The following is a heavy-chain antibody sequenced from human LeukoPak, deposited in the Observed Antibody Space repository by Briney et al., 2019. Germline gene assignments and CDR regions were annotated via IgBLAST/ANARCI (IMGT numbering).Heavy chain of an antibody. V-gene: IGHV3-74*01. Sequence: AGSLTLSCAASGFTFSRYWMHWVRQAPGKGLVWVSRINSDGSSTSYADSGRGRFTISRDNAKNTLYLQVNSLRAEDTAVYYCARYNFWSGYYVDYWGQGSLVTVSS. D-gene: IGHD3-3*01. CDR3: ARYNFWSGYYVDY. CDR1: GFTFSRYW. CDR2: INSDGSST. J-gene: IGHJ4*02.